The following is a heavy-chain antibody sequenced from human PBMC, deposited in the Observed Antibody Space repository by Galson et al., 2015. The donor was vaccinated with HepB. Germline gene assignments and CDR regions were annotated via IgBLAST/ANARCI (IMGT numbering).Heavy chain of an antibody. J-gene: IGHJ3*02. V-gene: IGHV3-30*03. CDR1: GFTFRSYG. CDR3: ARDRRGEIVVVPAAIRPRPVYDAFDI. CDR2: LSYDAFNT. Sequence: SLRLSCAASGFTFRSYGMHWVRQAPGKGLECVAVLSYDAFNTFYADSVKGRFTISRDNSKNTLYLQMNSLRAEDTAVYYCARDRRGEIVVVPAAIRPRPVYDAFDIWGQGTMVTVSS. D-gene: IGHD2-2*02.